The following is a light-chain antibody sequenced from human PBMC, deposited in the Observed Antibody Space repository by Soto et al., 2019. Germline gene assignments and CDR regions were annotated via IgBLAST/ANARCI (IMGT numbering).Light chain of an antibody. Sequence: QSALTQPPSASGSPGQSVTISCTGTSSDVGGYNYVSWYQQHPGKAPKVMIYEVSKRPSGVPDRFSGSKSGNTASLTVSGLRAGKEVDNSSGYMAGSIWFFGEGTSLPVL. CDR1: SSDVGGYNY. CDR3: GYMAGSIWF. J-gene: IGLJ3*02. CDR2: EVS. V-gene: IGLV2-8*01.